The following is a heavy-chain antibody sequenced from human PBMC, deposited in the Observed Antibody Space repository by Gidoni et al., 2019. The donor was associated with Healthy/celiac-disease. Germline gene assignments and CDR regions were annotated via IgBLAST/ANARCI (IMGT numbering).Heavy chain of an antibody. V-gene: IGHV3-13*05. J-gene: IGHJ6*02. D-gene: IGHD3-10*01. CDR3: ARGWGPGANGMDV. CDR1: GLPFSSYD. Sequence: EVQLVESGGGLVPPGGSLRLSVPASGLPFSSYDRHWVRQGTGKGLEWVSAIGTAGDQYYPGSVKGRFTISRENAKNSLYLKMNSLRAGDTAVYYCARGWGPGANGMDVWGQGTTVTVSS. CDR2: IGTAGDQ.